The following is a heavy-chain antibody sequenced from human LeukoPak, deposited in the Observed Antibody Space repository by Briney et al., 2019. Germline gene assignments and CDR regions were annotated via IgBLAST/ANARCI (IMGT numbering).Heavy chain of an antibody. V-gene: IGHV3-66*01. D-gene: IGHD3-3*01. CDR1: GFTFSSYA. CDR3: AKGVTIFGVVPAV. CDR2: IYSGGST. Sequence: SGGSLRLSCAASGFTFSSYAMHWVRQAPGKGLEWVSVIYSGGSTYYADSVKGRFTISRDNSKNTLYLLMNSLRAEDTAVYYCAKGVTIFGVVPAVWGQGTLVTVPS. J-gene: IGHJ4*02.